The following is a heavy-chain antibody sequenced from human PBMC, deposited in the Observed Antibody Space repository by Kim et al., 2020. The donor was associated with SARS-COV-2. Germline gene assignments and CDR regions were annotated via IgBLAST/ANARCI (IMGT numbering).Heavy chain of an antibody. CDR2: ISSSSSTI. CDR1: GFTFSSYS. CDR3: ARVLSSLQDIVVVPAAMGSGWYFDL. V-gene: IGHV3-48*02. Sequence: GGSLRLSCAASGFTFSSYSMNWVRQAPGKGLEWVSYISSSSSTIYYADSVKGRFTISRDNAKNSLYLQMNSLRDEDTAVYYCARVLSSLQDIVVVPAAMGSGWYFDLWGRGTLVTVSS. J-gene: IGHJ2*01. D-gene: IGHD2-2*01.